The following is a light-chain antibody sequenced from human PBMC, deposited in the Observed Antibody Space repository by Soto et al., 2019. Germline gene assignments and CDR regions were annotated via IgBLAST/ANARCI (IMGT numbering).Light chain of an antibody. CDR3: SSYAGSNNLV. CDR2: EVS. V-gene: IGLV2-8*01. J-gene: IGLJ2*01. CDR1: SSDVGGYNY. Sequence: QSALTQPPSASGSPGQSVTLSCTGTSSDVGGYNYVSWYQQYPGKAPKLMIYEVSKRPSGVPDRLSGSKSGNTASLTVSGLQGEDEADYYCSSYAGSNNLVFGGGTKLTV.